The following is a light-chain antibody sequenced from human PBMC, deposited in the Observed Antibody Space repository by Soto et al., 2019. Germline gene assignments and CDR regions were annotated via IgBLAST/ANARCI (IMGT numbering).Light chain of an antibody. J-gene: IGLJ2*01. Sequence: QSALTQPASVSGSPGQSITISCTGTSSDVGSYNLVSWYQQHPGRAPKLMIYEITKRPSGVSDRFSGSKSGNTASLTISGLQAEDEAYYHCCSYAGSSTYEIFGGGTKLTVL. V-gene: IGLV2-23*02. CDR3: CSYAGSSTYEI. CDR2: EIT. CDR1: SSDVGSYNL.